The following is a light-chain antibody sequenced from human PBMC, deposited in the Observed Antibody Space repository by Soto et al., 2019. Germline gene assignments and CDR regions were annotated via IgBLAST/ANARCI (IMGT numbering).Light chain of an antibody. J-gene: IGKJ1*01. CDR2: DAS. CDR1: QSISSW. CDR3: QQYNSYSLT. Sequence: DFQMTQSPSTLSASGGDRVTITCRASQSISSWLAWYQQKPGKAPKLLIYDASSLESGVPSRFSGSGSGTEFTLPISSLQPDDFATYYCQQYNSYSLTFGQGTKVEIK. V-gene: IGKV1-5*01.